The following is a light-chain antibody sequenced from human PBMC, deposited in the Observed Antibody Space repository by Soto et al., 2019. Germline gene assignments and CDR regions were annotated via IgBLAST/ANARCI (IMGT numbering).Light chain of an antibody. CDR2: EVS. J-gene: IGLJ2*01. CDR3: STYTMTNTLL. Sequence: QSVLTQPASVSGSPGQSITISCTGTSSDVGDYKYVSWYQQHPGKAPRLLIYEVSNRPSGVSTRFSGSKSGNTASLSISGLQAEDGADYYCSTYTMTNTLLFGGGTQLTVL. CDR1: SSDVGDYKY. V-gene: IGLV2-14*01.